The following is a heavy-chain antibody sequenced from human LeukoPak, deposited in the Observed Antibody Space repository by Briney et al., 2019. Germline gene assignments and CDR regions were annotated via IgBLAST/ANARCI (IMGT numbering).Heavy chain of an antibody. Sequence: PGGSLRLSCAASGFTFSSYEMNWVRQAPGKGLEWVSYISSSGSTIYYADSVKGRFTISRDNAKSSLYLQMNSLRAEDTAVYYCAREGGYDFWSGYSGMDVWGKGTTVTVSS. J-gene: IGHJ6*03. CDR2: ISSSGSTI. V-gene: IGHV3-48*03. CDR3: AREGGYDFWSGYSGMDV. D-gene: IGHD3-3*01. CDR1: GFTFSSYE.